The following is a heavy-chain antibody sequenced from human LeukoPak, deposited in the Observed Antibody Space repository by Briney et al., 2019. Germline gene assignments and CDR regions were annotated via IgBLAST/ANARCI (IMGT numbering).Heavy chain of an antibody. Sequence: ASVTVSYKPSGYTFTRYYMHWVRQAPGQGLEWMGIINPSGGSTSYAQKFQGRVTMTRDTSTSTVYMELSSLRSEDTAVYYCARDLGIVVVVAATPGVDYWGQGTLVTVSS. CDR2: INPSGGST. D-gene: IGHD2-15*01. CDR3: ARDLGIVVVVAATPGVDY. CDR1: GYTFTRYY. V-gene: IGHV1-46*01. J-gene: IGHJ4*02.